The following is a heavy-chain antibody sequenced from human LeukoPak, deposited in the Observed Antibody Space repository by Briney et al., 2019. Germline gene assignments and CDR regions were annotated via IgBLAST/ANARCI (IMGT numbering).Heavy chain of an antibody. CDR2: ITTGGSSI. D-gene: IGHD1-26*01. J-gene: IGHJ5*02. CDR3: ARDLGGWFDP. CDR1: GFTFSAYA. Sequence: GGSLRLSCAASGFTFSAYAMAWVRQAPGKGLECVSHITTGGSSIFYADSVKGRFTISRDNAKNSLYLQMNSLRAEDTAVYYCARDLGGWFDPWGQETLVTVSS. V-gene: IGHV3-48*04.